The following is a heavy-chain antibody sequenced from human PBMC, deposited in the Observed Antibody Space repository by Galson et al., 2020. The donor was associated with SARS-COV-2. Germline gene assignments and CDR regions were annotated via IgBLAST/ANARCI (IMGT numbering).Heavy chain of an antibody. CDR1: GYTFRNFG. Sequence: ASVKVSCKASGYTFRNFGISWVRQAPGQGLEWMGWISGHNAKTNYAQKFQDRVTLTTDTSTSTAYLYLRSLRSDDTAVYYCARDGEGFEWLFSSNHPSSDYWGQGTLVTGSS. J-gene: IGHJ4*02. D-gene: IGHD3-3*01. CDR3: ARDGEGFEWLFSSNHPSSDY. CDR2: ISGHNAKT. V-gene: IGHV1-18*01.